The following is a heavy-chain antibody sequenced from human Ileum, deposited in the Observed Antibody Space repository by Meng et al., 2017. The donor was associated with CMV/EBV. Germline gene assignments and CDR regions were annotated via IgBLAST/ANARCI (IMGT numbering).Heavy chain of an antibody. CDR2: TNSDGTSR. Sequence: GGPLRRSFTAPGITSNTYWMHWVRQTPGKGRVWVSGTNSDGTSRSYADSVKGRFTTSRDNAKNAVYLQMNSLRVEDTAVYYCTTMFEFWGQGTLVTVSS. J-gene: IGHJ4*02. V-gene: IGHV3-74*01. CDR1: GITSNTYW. CDR3: TTMFEF.